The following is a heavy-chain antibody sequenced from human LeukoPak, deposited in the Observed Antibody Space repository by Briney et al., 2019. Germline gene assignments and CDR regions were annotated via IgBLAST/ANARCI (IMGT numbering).Heavy chain of an antibody. V-gene: IGHV3-74*01. D-gene: IGHD3-22*01. Sequence: GSLELSFSASGFPFNSYGMHWGRPAPGKGRVWVSRINSDGGATNYADSVKGRFTISRDDAKNTLSLQMNSLRAEDAAVYYCTRDDTYGMDVWGQGTTVTVSS. CDR2: INSDGGAT. CDR1: GFPFNSYG. J-gene: IGHJ6*02. CDR3: TRDDTYGMDV.